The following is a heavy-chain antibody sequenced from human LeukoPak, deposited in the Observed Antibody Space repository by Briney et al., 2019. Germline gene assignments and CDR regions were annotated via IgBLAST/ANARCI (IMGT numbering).Heavy chain of an antibody. Sequence: SETLSLTCTVSGGSIGSYYWSWIRQPPGKGLEWIGYIYYSGSTYYNPSLKSRVTISVDTSKNQFSLKLSSVTAADTAVYYCARLRGLTTIFGSATPSYYFDYWGQGTLVTVSS. CDR2: IYYSGST. CDR3: ARLRGLTTIFGSATPSYYFDY. D-gene: IGHD3-3*01. J-gene: IGHJ4*02. CDR1: GGSIGSYY. V-gene: IGHV4-59*06.